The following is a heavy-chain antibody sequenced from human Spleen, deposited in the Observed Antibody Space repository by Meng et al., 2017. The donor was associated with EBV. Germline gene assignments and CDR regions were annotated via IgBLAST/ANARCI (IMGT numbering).Heavy chain of an antibody. D-gene: IGHD6-19*01. CDR2: FTPIFGTT. J-gene: IGHJ5*02. CDR3: ASLNDYSSGSTS. CDR1: GGTFSRYT. V-gene: IGHV1-69*14. Sequence: QLELVQSGAEVKKPGSSMKVAGKASGGTFSRYTFSWVRQAPGQGLEWMAGFTPIFGTTNYAQKFDDRLTISADTSTTTVYMELSSLRSEDTAVYFCASLNDYSSGSTSWGQGTLVTVSS.